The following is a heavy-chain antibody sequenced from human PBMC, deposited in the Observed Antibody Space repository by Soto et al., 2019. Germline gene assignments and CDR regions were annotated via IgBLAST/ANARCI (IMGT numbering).Heavy chain of an antibody. D-gene: IGHD3-10*01. CDR3: ARDLITMVRGVTPDPYGMDV. Sequence: QVRLVQSGAEVKKTGASVKVSCKSSGYTFPSYGISWVRQAPGQGLEWMGWISAYNGNTNYAQKRQGRVTMTTDTATSTVYLELRSLRSDDTAVYYCARDLITMVRGVTPDPYGMDVWGQGTTVTVSS. J-gene: IGHJ6*02. V-gene: IGHV1-18*01. CDR1: GYTFPSYG. CDR2: ISAYNGNT.